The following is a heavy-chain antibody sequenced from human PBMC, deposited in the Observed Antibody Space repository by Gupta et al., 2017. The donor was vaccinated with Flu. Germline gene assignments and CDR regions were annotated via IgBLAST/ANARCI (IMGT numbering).Heavy chain of an antibody. CDR3: ARTKPEGSDAPMDV. Sequence: QFTLTASGPALVRPTQPLTLACPLSGDPQTAPDRRVNWTRRPPGKGLVWPARIDWDEPKFYNTSLKSRLSISMDSSKSQLFLTLTTTEPADTATYGCARTKPEGSDAPMDVWGQGATVTVSS. CDR1: GDPQTAPDRR. V-gene: IGHV2-70*04. CDR2: IDWDEPK. J-gene: IGHJ6*02.